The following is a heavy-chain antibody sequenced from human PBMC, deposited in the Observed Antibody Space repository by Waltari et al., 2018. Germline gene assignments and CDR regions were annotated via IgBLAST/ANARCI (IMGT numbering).Heavy chain of an antibody. CDR1: GGPFSSQA. CDR2: IIPIFGTA. V-gene: IGHV1-69*12. J-gene: IGHJ4*02. CDR3: ARDMGYCSGGSCYSLGY. Sequence: QVQLVQSGAEVKKPGSSVKVSCKDSGGPFSSQAISWVRPAPGQGLEWMGGIIPIFGTANYAQKFQGRVTITADESTSTAYMELSSLRSEDTAVYYCARDMGYCSGGSCYSLGYWGQGTLVTVSS. D-gene: IGHD2-15*01.